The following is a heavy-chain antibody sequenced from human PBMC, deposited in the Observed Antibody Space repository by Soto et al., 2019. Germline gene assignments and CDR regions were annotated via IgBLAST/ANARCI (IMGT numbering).Heavy chain of an antibody. J-gene: IGHJ4*02. CDR2: ISSSSSTI. V-gene: IGHV3-48*01. CDR1: GFTFSSYS. CDR3: ARDTFLAADF. D-gene: IGHD2-15*01. Sequence: GGSLRLSCAASGFTFSSYSMNLVRQAQGKGLEWVSYISSSSSTIYYADSVKGRFTISRDNAKNSLYLQMNSLRAEDTAVYYCARDTFLAADFWGQGTLVTVSS.